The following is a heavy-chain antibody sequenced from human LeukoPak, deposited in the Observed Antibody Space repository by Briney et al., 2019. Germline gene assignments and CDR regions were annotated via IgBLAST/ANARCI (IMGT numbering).Heavy chain of an antibody. V-gene: IGHV4-34*01. CDR2: INHSGST. CDR3: ARAPIVVVVSNWFDP. D-gene: IGHD2-15*01. CDR1: GGSFSGYY. Sequence: KPSETLSLTCAVYGGSFSGYYWSWIRQPPGKGPEWIGEINHSGSTNYNPSLKSRVTISVDTSKNQFSLKLSSVTAADTAVYYCARAPIVVVVSNWFDPWGQGTLVTVSS. J-gene: IGHJ5*02.